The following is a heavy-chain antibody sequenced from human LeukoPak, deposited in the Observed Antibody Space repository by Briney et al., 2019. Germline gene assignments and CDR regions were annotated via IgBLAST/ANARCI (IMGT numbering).Heavy chain of an antibody. V-gene: IGHV3-7*01. CDR1: GFTFSDYW. CDR3: ARKGGYSSGYYY. D-gene: IGHD3-22*01. CDR2: IKQDGSEK. J-gene: IGHJ4*02. Sequence: GGSLRLSCATSGFTFSDYWMTWVRQAPGKGLEWVANIKQDGSEKDYVDSVKGRFTISRDNAKNSLYLQMDSLRVEDTAAYYCARKGGYSSGYYYWGQGTLVTVSS.